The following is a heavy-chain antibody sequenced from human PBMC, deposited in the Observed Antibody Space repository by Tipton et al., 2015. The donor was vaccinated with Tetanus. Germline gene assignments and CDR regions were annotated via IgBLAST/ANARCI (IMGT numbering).Heavy chain of an antibody. D-gene: IGHD4/OR15-4a*01. CDR2: ISYDGSNK. CDR3: ARAKTGADEYYYYGMDV. CDR1: GFTFSSYA. J-gene: IGHJ6*02. V-gene: IGHV3-30*04. Sequence: SLRLSCAASGFTFSSYAMHWVRQAPGKGLEWVAVISYDGSNKYYADSVKGRFTISRDNSKNTLYLQMNSLRAEDTAVYYCARAKTGADEYYYYGMDVWGQGATVTVSS.